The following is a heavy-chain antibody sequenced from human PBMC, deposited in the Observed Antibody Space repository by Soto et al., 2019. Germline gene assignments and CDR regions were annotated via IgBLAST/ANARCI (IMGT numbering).Heavy chain of an antibody. CDR2: IIPIFGTA. J-gene: IGHJ6*02. Sequence: ASVKVSCKASGGTFSSYAISWVRQAPGQGLEWMGGIIPIFGTANYAQKFQGRVTITADESTSTAYMELSSLRSEDTAVYYCARSQGSSTSLEIYYYYYYGMDVWGQGTTVTVSS. V-gene: IGHV1-69*13. CDR3: ARSQGSSTSLEIYYYYYYGMDV. CDR1: GGTFSSYA. D-gene: IGHD2-2*01.